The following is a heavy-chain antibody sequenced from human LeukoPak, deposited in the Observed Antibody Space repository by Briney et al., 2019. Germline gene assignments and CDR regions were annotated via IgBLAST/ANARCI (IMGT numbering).Heavy chain of an antibody. J-gene: IGHJ5*02. V-gene: IGHV3-30*04. Sequence: GGSLRLSCAASGFTFSSYAMHWVRQAPGKGLEWVAVISYDGSNKYYADSVKGRFTISRDNSKNTLYLQMNSLRAEDTAVYYCASGSGYCSGGGCYSGWFDPWGQGTRVTVSS. CDR2: ISYDGSNK. CDR1: GFTFSSYA. D-gene: IGHD2-15*01. CDR3: ASGSGYCSGGGCYSGWFDP.